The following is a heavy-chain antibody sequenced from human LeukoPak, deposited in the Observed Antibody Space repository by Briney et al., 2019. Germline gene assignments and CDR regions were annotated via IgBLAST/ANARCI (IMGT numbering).Heavy chain of an antibody. D-gene: IGHD4-17*01. CDR3: ARLYGETYYYGMDV. Sequence: ASVKVSCKASGYTFTSYAMHWVRQAPGQRLEWMGWINAGNGNTKYSQKFQGRVIITRDTSASTAYMELSSLRSEDTAVYYCARLYGETYYYGMDVWGQGTTVTVSS. V-gene: IGHV1-3*01. CDR1: GYTFTSYA. CDR2: INAGNGNT. J-gene: IGHJ6*02.